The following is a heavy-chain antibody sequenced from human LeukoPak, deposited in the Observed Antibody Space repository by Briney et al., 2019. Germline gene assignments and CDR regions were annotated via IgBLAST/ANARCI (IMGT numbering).Heavy chain of an antibody. CDR3: ARESVLRYFFGHADAFDI. D-gene: IGHD3-9*01. CDR1: GFTFSSYS. V-gene: IGHV3-48*01. Sequence: PGGSLRLSCAASGFTFSSYSMNWVRQAPGKGLEWVSYISSSSSTIYYADSVKGRFTISRDNAKNSLYLQMNSLRAEDTAVYYCARESVLRYFFGHADAFDIWGQGTMVTVSS. CDR2: ISSSSSTI. J-gene: IGHJ3*02.